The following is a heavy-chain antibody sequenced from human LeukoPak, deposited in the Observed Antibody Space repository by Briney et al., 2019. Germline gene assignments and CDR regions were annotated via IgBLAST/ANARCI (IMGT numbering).Heavy chain of an antibody. CDR2: IYYSGST. V-gene: IGHV4-39*07. D-gene: IGHD5-12*01. CDR1: GYSIYSSDYY. CDR3: AREVRLRTKSVPFDY. Sequence: PSETLSLTCTVSGYSIYSSDYYWSWIRQPPGKGLEWIAYIYYSGSTYYNPSLKSRVTISVDTSKNQFSLKLSSVTAADTAVYYCAREVRLRTKSVPFDYWGQGTLVTVSS. J-gene: IGHJ4*02.